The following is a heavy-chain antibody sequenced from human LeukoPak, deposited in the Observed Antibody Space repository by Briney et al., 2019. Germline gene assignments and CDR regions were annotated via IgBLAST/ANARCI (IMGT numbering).Heavy chain of an antibody. Sequence: GGSLRLXCAASGFTFSSYAMRWVRQAPGKGLESVSAISGSGGSTYYEDSVKGRFTISRDNSKNTLYLQMNSLRAEDTAVYYCAKATRDYYDSSGYYYSGDYYYYYMDVWGKGTTVTVSS. CDR1: GFTFSSYA. V-gene: IGHV3-23*01. J-gene: IGHJ6*03. CDR2: ISGSGGST. D-gene: IGHD3-22*01. CDR3: AKATRDYYDSSGYYYSGDYYYYYMDV.